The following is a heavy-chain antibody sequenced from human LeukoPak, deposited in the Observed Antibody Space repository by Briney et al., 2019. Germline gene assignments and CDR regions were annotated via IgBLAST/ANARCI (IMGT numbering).Heavy chain of an antibody. D-gene: IGHD3-3*01. J-gene: IGHJ4*02. CDR3: ARDERLLSFLK. Sequence: QSGGSLRLSCAASGFTLSSYAMSWVRQGPGKGLEWVSAISVSGNTYHADSVKGRFTISRDSSKNTLYLQMNSLRAEDTAIYYCARDERLLSFLKWGQGTLVTVSS. CDR1: GFTLSSYA. V-gene: IGHV3-23*01. CDR2: ISVSGNT.